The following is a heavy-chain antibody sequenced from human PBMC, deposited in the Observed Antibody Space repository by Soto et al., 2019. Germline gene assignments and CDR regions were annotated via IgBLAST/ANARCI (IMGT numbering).Heavy chain of an antibody. CDR2: ISTSGGST. CDR3: ARDGLGAYTYGSYYFDY. V-gene: IGHV3-23*01. CDR1: GFTFSNYA. D-gene: IGHD5-18*01. Sequence: EVQLLESGGGLVQPGGSLRLSCEASGFTFSNYAMSWVRQAPGKGLEWVSTISTSGGSTYSADSVKGRFTISRDNSKNTLYLQMNSLRAEDTAVYYCARDGLGAYTYGSYYFDYWGQGTLVTVSS. J-gene: IGHJ4*02.